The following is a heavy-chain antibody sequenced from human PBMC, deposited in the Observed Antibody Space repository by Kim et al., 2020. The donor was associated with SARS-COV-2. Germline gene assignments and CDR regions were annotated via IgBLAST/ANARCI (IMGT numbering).Heavy chain of an antibody. D-gene: IGHD3-22*01. CDR2: ISWNGKSI. CDR3: AKDIYDSLWSVAFDL. Sequence: GGSLRLSCAASGFSSDDSAMHWVRQAPGKGLEWIAGISWNGKSIGYADSVKGRFTISRDNAKNSLYLQMNSLRSEDTAFYYCAKDIYDSLWSVAFDLWGRGTLVTVSS. CDR1: GFSSDDSA. V-gene: IGHV3-9*02. J-gene: IGHJ4*02.